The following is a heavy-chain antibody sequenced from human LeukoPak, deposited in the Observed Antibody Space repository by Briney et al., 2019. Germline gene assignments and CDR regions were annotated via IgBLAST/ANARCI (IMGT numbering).Heavy chain of an antibody. Sequence: GGSLRLSCAASGFTFSSYWMHWVRQAPGKGLVWVSRINSDGSSTSYADSVKGRFTISRDNAKNTLYLQMNGLRAEDTAVYYCARAGYDFWSGYSPLNWFDPWGQGTLVTVSS. D-gene: IGHD3-3*01. V-gene: IGHV3-74*01. CDR2: INSDGSST. CDR3: ARAGYDFWSGYSPLNWFDP. CDR1: GFTFSSYW. J-gene: IGHJ5*02.